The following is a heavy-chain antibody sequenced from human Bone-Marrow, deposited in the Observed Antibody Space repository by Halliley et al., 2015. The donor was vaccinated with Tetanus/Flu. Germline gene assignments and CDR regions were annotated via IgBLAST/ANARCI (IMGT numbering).Heavy chain of an antibody. CDR2: ILFGESSK. Sequence: VCVILFGESSKCYADSVKGRFTVSRDNAENTRYLQMNSRRAEDTAIDYCARSSSCRAAFGLWGQGTRVTVFS. V-gene: IGHV3-30-3*01. D-gene: IGHD6-19*01. J-gene: IGHJ3*01. CDR3: ARSSSCRAAFGL.